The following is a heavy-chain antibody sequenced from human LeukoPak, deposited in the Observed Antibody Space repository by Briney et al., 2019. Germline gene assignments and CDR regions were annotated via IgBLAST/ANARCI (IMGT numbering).Heavy chain of an antibody. J-gene: IGHJ4*02. CDR2: ISYDGSNK. CDR3: AKWASSWYFDY. V-gene: IGHV3-30*18. Sequence: SGGSLRLSCAASGFTFSSYGMHWVRQAPGKGLEWVAVISYDGSNKYYADSVKGRFTISRDNSKNTLYLQMNGLRAEDTAVYYCAKWASSWYFDYWGQGTLVTVSS. D-gene: IGHD6-13*01. CDR1: GFTFSSYG.